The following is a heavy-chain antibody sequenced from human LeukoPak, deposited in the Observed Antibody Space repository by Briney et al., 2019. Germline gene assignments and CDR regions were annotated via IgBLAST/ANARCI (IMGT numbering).Heavy chain of an antibody. CDR1: GFTFSSYG. CDR2: IWYDGSNK. Sequence: PGGSLRLSCAASGFTFSSYGMHWVRQAPGKGLEWVAVIWYDGSNKYYADSVKGRFTISRDNSKNTLYLQMNSLRAEDTAVYYCARDYEYQSIQLWPHYFDYWGQGTLVTVSS. CDR3: ARDYEYQSIQLWPHYFDY. V-gene: IGHV3-33*01. D-gene: IGHD5-18*01. J-gene: IGHJ4*02.